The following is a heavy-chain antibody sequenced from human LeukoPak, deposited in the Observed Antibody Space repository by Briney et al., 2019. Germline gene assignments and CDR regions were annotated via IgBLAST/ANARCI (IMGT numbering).Heavy chain of an antibody. J-gene: IGHJ4*02. CDR3: ATAYPHYDFWSGYSN. CDR1: GYIFTSYG. CDR2: ISVYNANA. V-gene: IGHV1-18*01. Sequence: ASVKVSCKASGYIFTSYGITWVRQAPGQGLEWMGWISVYNANANYAQNLQGRVTMTTDTSTSTAYMELRSLRYDDTAVYYCATAYPHYDFWSGYSNWGQGTLVTVSS. D-gene: IGHD3-3*01.